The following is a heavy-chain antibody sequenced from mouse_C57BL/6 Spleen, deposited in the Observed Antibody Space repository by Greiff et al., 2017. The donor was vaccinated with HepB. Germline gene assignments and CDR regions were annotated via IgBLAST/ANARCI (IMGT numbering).Heavy chain of an antibody. Sequence: QVQLQQPGAELVKPGASVKLSCKASGYTFTSYWMQWVKQRPGQGLEWIGEIDPSDSYTNYNQKFKGKATLTVDTSSSTAYMQLSSLTSEDSAVYYCARVGTGTWFAYWGQGTLVTVSA. CDR2: IDPSDSYT. CDR1: GYTFTSYW. V-gene: IGHV1-50*01. J-gene: IGHJ3*01. D-gene: IGHD4-1*01. CDR3: ARVGTGTWFAY.